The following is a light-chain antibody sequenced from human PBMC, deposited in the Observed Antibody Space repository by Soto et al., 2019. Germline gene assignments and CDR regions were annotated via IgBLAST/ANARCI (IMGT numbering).Light chain of an antibody. CDR3: QPYDNLPFT. Sequence: DIQMTQSPSSLSASVGDRVTITCQASQDISNYLNWYQQKPGKAPKLLIYDASNLETGVPSRFSGSGSGTDFTFTISSMQPEDLATYYCQPYDNLPFTFGPGTKVDIK. V-gene: IGKV1-33*01. J-gene: IGKJ3*01. CDR1: QDISNY. CDR2: DAS.